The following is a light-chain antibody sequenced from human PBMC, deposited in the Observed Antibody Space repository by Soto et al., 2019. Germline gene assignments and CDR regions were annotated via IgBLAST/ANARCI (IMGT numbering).Light chain of an antibody. CDR3: QHYKSYPLT. CDR1: QSISSW. J-gene: IGKJ4*01. Sequence: DIQMTQSPSTLSASVGDRVTITCRASQSISSWLAWYQQKPGKAPKVLIYKASSLETGVPSRFSGSESGTEFTLTINSLQPDDSATYYCQHYKSYPLTFGGGTKVEI. V-gene: IGKV1-5*03. CDR2: KAS.